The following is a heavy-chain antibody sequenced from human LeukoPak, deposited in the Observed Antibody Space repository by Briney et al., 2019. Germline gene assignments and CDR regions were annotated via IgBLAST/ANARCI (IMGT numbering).Heavy chain of an antibody. Sequence: ASVKVSCKASGYTFTSYGISWVRQAPGQGLEWMGWISAYNGNTNYAQKLQGRVTMTTDTSTSTAYMGLRSLRSDDTAVYYCTRMPTVRGVIPYFDYWGQGTLVTVSS. CDR2: ISAYNGNT. CDR3: TRMPTVRGVIPYFDY. D-gene: IGHD3-10*01. J-gene: IGHJ4*02. CDR1: GYTFTSYG. V-gene: IGHV1-18*01.